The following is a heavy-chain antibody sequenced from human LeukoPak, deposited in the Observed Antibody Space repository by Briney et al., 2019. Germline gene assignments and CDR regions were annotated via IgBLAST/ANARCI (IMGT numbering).Heavy chain of an antibody. Sequence: ASVKVSCKASGYTFTSYAMNWVRQAPGQGLEWMGWINTNTGNPTYAQGFTGRFVFSLDTSVSTAYLQISSLKAEDTAVYYCARDRLGYCSSTSCYAPMNWFDPWGQGTLVTVSS. CDR2: INTNTGNP. J-gene: IGHJ5*02. CDR3: ARDRLGYCSSTSCYAPMNWFDP. CDR1: GYTFTSYA. D-gene: IGHD2-2*01. V-gene: IGHV7-4-1*02.